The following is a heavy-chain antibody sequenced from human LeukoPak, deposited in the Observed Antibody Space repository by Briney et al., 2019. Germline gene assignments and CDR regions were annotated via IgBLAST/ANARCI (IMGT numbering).Heavy chain of an antibody. D-gene: IGHD2-15*01. CDR3: ARDRDVDDFDS. Sequence: ASETLSLTCTVPGGSISSSSYYWGWIRQPPGKGLEWIVSMSYSGHTYYNPSLKSRVTTSIDTSKNQLSLNLKSVTAADTAVYYCARDRDVDDFDSWGHGTLVTVSS. V-gene: IGHV4-39*07. CDR1: GGSISSSSYY. J-gene: IGHJ4*01. CDR2: MSYSGHT.